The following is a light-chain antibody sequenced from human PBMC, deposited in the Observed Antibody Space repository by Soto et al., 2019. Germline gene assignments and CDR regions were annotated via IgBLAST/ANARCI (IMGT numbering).Light chain of an antibody. V-gene: IGLV2-11*01. CDR2: DVS. CDR1: SSDVGGYNY. J-gene: IGLJ1*01. Sequence: QSALTQPRSVSGSPGQSVTISCTGTSSDVGGYNYVSWYQQHPGKAPKLMIYDVSKRPSGVPDRFSGSKSGNTASLTISGLQAEDEADYYCCSYVGSYFRNVCGTGTKLTVL. CDR3: CSYVGSYFRNV.